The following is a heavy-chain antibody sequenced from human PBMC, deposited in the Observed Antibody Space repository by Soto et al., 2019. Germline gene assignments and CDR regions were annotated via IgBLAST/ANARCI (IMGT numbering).Heavy chain of an antibody. Sequence: QVQLVQSGAEVKKPGSSVKVSCKASGGIFSSYAISWVRQAPGQGLEWMGGIIPIFGTANYAQKFQGRVTITADESTSTAYMELSSLRSEDTAVYYCARDPHYYGSALYGMDVWGQGTTVTVSS. CDR1: GGIFSSYA. CDR3: ARDPHYYGSALYGMDV. J-gene: IGHJ6*02. CDR2: IIPIFGTA. V-gene: IGHV1-69*01. D-gene: IGHD3-10*01.